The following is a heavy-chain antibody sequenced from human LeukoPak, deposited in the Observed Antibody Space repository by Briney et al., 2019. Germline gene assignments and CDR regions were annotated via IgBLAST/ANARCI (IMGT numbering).Heavy chain of an antibody. CDR1: GFTFSSYE. J-gene: IGHJ6*04. V-gene: IGHV3-48*03. Sequence: GGSLRLSCAASGFTFSSYEMNWVRQAPGKGLEWVSYISSSGSTIYYADSVKGRFTISRDNAKNSLYLQMNSLRAEDTAVYYCAELGITMIGGVWGRGTAVTISS. CDR3: AELGITMIGGV. D-gene: IGHD3-10*02. CDR2: ISSSGSTI.